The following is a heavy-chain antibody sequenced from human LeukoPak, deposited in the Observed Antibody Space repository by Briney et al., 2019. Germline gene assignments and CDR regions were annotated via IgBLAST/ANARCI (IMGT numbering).Heavy chain of an antibody. D-gene: IGHD1-26*01. CDR1: GGSISSYY. V-gene: IGHV4-59*08. J-gene: IGHJ4*02. CDR2: IYDSGST. Sequence: PSETLSLTCTVSGGSISSYYWSWIRQPPGKGLEWIGYIYDSGSTNYNPSLKSRVTISVDTSKNQFSLKPSSVTAADTAVYYCARAGSYYSGSIIWGQGTLVTVSS. CDR3: ARAGSYYSGSII.